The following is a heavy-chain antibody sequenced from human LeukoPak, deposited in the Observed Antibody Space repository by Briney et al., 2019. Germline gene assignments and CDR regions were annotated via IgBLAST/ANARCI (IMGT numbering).Heavy chain of an antibody. Sequence: GGSLRLSCETSGFSFNTYGMHWVRQAPGKGPEWVAFIPYDGSDKYYADSVKGRFTISRDNSKNTLYLQMSSLRSEDTAVYYCATDRRPKRTVTTYLDYWGQGTLVTVSS. CDR3: ATDRRPKRTVTTYLDY. J-gene: IGHJ4*02. CDR1: GFSFNTYG. V-gene: IGHV3-30*02. CDR2: IPYDGSDK. D-gene: IGHD4-17*01.